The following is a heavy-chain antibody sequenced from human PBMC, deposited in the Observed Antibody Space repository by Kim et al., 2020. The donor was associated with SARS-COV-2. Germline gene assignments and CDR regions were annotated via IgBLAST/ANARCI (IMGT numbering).Heavy chain of an antibody. Sequence: GGSRRLSCAASGFTVSSNYMSWVRQAPGKGLEWVSVIYSGGSTYYADSVKGRFTISRDNSKNTLYLQMNSLRAEDTAVYYCSRNIIDYGDYVCDYWGQGT. J-gene: IGHJ4*02. CDR1: GFTVSSNY. CDR2: IYSGGST. D-gene: IGHD4-17*01. CDR3: SRNIIDYGDYVCDY. V-gene: IGHV3-53*01.